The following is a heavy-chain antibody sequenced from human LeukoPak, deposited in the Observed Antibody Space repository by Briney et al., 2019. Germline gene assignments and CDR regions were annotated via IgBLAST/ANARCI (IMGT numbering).Heavy chain of an antibody. D-gene: IGHD1-7*01. V-gene: IGHV3-53*01. CDR2: IYSGGST. CDR3: ARSITGTTHAFDI. J-gene: IGHJ3*02. Sequence: GSLRLSCAASGFTVSSNYMSWVRQAPGKGLERVSVIYSGGSTYYADSVKGRFTISRDNSKNTLYLQMNSLRAEDTAVYYCARSITGTTHAFDIWGQGTMVTVSS. CDR1: GFTVSSNY.